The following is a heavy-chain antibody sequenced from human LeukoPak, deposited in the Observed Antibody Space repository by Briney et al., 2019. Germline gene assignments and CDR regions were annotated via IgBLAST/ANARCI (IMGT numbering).Heavy chain of an antibody. D-gene: IGHD6-19*01. Sequence: PGGSLRLSCAASGFTFSSYGMSWVRQAPGKGLEWVSVIYSGGSTYYADSVKGRFTISRDNSKNTLYLQMNSLRAEDTAVYYCASYSGWYNYFDYWGQGTLVTVSS. CDR2: IYSGGST. V-gene: IGHV3-53*01. CDR3: ASYSGWYNYFDY. J-gene: IGHJ4*02. CDR1: GFTFSSYG.